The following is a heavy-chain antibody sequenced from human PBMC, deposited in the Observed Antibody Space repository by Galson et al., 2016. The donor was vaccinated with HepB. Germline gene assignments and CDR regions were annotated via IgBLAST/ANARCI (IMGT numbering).Heavy chain of an antibody. CDR1: GYTFSTYD. D-gene: IGHD3-16*02. CDR3: ARDLIGNMDV. CDR2: ISAASGDT. Sequence: SVKVSCKASGYTFSTYDMHWVRQSPGQRLEWMGYISAASGDTTYSQSFQGRVTLTRDTSATTHYMELTSLTSEDTAVYYCARDLIGNMDVWGQGTTVAVSS. J-gene: IGHJ6*02. V-gene: IGHV1-3*01.